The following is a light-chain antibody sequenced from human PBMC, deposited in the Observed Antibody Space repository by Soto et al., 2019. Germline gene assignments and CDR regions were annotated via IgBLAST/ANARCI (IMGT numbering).Light chain of an antibody. CDR3: QHYGRSRLWT. CDR1: QTVTSRY. V-gene: IGKV3-20*01. CDR2: GAS. Sequence: EVVLTQSPGTLSLSPGERAALSCRASQTVTSRYLAWYQQKPGQAPRLLIYGASTRATGIPERFSGSGSGTDFTLTISRLEPEDFAVYYCQHYGRSRLWTFGQGTKVDIK. J-gene: IGKJ1*01.